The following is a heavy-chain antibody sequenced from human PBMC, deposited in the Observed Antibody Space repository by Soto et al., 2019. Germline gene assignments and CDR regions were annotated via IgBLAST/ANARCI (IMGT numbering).Heavy chain of an antibody. CDR1: GGTFGSDA. Sequence: SVKVSCKASGGTFGSDAITWVLQAPGQGLEWVGRIIPIFGTTNYAQNLQGRVTISADKSTLTSYMELHSLTSDDTALYYCARDRTDSGYYTNWLDPWGQGTQVTVSS. J-gene: IGHJ5*02. V-gene: IGHV1-69*06. CDR3: ARDRTDSGYYTNWLDP. CDR2: IIPIFGTT. D-gene: IGHD3-22*01.